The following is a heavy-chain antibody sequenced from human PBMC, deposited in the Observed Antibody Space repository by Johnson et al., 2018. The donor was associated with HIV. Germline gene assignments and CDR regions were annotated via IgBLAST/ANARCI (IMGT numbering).Heavy chain of an antibody. CDR3: ARGSLTDDSFAE. J-gene: IGHJ3*01. CDR2: ISFHANEK. CDR1: GFTFSRNA. V-gene: IGHV3-30*04. D-gene: IGHD2-8*01. Sequence: QVQLVESGGGVVQPGGSLGLSCTASGFTFSRNAMHWVRQPPGKGLEWVAVISFHANEKHYGDSVRGRFTISRANSKNTMSLQMNSLTTEDTAMYYCARGSLTDDSFAEWGKGTMVFVSS.